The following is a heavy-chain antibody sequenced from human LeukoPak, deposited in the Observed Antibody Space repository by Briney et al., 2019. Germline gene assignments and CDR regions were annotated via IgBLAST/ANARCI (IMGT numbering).Heavy chain of an antibody. CDR1: GYTFTSYA. V-gene: IGHV1-3*01. J-gene: IGHJ4*02. CDR2: INAGNGNT. Sequence: EASVKVSCKASGYTFTSYAMHWVRQAPGQRLEWMGWINAGNGNTKYSQKFQGRVTITRDTSASTAYMELSSLRSEDTAVYYCARDVLVTADPTYYLDYWGQGTLVTVSS. D-gene: IGHD2-21*02. CDR3: ARDVLVTADPTYYLDY.